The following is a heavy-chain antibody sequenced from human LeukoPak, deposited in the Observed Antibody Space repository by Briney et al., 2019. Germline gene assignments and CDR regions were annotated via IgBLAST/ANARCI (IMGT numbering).Heavy chain of an antibody. D-gene: IGHD3-10*01. V-gene: IGHV3-23*01. J-gene: IGHJ4*02. CDR2: VSSSGDYT. CDR1: QFTFSYYA. Sequence: GGSLRLSCSASQFTFSYYAMTWVRQAPGKGLEWVSGVSSSGDYTYYANSVKGRFTISRDNSKNTLYLQLSSLRVEDTAVYYCAKEIFAYGSRGFNYWGQGTLVTVSS. CDR3: AKEIFAYGSRGFNY.